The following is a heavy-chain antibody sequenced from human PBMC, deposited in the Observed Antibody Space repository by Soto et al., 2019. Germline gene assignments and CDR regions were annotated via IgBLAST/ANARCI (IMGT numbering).Heavy chain of an antibody. CDR1: GGTFSNHA. Sequence: QVHLVQSGAEVKKPGSSVKVSCKAPGGTFSNHAINWVRQAPGQGLEWMGRIIPIFTTTNYAQKFQGRVTMTADESTITAYLELSSLRHDDTAVYYCAREEAADGTFREDVFDIWGQGTLVTVSS. J-gene: IGHJ3*02. V-gene: IGHV1-69*12. D-gene: IGHD6-13*01. CDR3: AREEAADGTFREDVFDI. CDR2: IIPIFTTT.